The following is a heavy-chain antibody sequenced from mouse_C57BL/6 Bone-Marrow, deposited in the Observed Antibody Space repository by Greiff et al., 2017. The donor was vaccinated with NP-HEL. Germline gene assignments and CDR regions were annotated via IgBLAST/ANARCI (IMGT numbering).Heavy chain of an antibody. CDR2: IDPNSGGT. D-gene: IGHD2-4*01. CDR1: GYTFTSYW. J-gene: IGHJ2*01. Sequence: QVQLQQPGAELVKPGASVKLSCKASGYTFTSYWMHWVKQRPGRGLEWIGRIDPNSGGTKYNEKFKSKSTLTVDKPSSTAYMQLSSLTSEDAAVEYSARNGCDEYEDLDYWGQGTTRTVSS. V-gene: IGHV1-72*01. CDR3: ARNGCDEYEDLDY.